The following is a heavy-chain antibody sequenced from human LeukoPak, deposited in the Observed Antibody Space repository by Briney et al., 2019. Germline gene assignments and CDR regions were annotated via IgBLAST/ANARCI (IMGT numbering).Heavy chain of an antibody. CDR1: GGSISSSNW. J-gene: IGHJ6*02. D-gene: IGHD2-21*02. CDR2: IYHSWST. CDR3: ARRIVVVTAPAYGMDV. Sequence: SGTLSLTCAVSGGSISSSNWWSWVRQPPGKGLEWIGEIYHSWSTNYNPSLKSRVTISVDKSKNQFSLKLSSVTAADTAVYYCARRIVVVTAPAYGMDVWGQGTTVTVSS. V-gene: IGHV4-4*02.